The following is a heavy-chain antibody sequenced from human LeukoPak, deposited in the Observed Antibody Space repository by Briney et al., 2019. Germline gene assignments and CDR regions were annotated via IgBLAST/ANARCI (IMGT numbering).Heavy chain of an antibody. CDR1: GFTFSSYE. CDR3: AKGSSSSGRLHTFDI. D-gene: IGHD6-19*01. V-gene: IGHV3-48*03. Sequence: PGGSLRLSCAASGFTFSSYEMNWVRQAPGKGLEWVSYISSSGSTIYYADSVKGRFTISRDNAKNSLYLQMNSLRAEDTAVYYCAKGSSSSGRLHTFDIWGQGTMVTVSS. J-gene: IGHJ3*02. CDR2: ISSSGSTI.